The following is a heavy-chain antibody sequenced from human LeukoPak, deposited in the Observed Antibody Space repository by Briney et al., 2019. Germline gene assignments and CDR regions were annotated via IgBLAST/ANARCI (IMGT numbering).Heavy chain of an antibody. D-gene: IGHD3-3*01. Sequence: PSETLSLTCTVSGGSISSHYWSWIRQPPGKGLEWIGYIYYSGSTNYNPSLKSRVTISVDTSKNQFPLKLSSVTAADTAVYYCARGTYDFWSGGQEYYYYYMDVWGKGTTVTVSS. CDR2: IYYSGST. V-gene: IGHV4-59*11. CDR3: ARGTYDFWSGGQEYYYYYMDV. J-gene: IGHJ6*03. CDR1: GGSISSHY.